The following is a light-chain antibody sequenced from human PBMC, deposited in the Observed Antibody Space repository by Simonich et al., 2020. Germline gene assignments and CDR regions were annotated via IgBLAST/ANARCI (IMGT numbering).Light chain of an antibody. CDR2: ASS. J-gene: IGKJ2*01. CDR3: QQYYSTPLMYT. V-gene: IGKV1-8*01. CDR1: QGISSY. Sequence: AIRMTQSPSSLSASTGARVTITCLARQGISSYLAWYQQKPGKAPKLLIYASSTLQRGVPSRFSGSGSGTDFTLTISSLQAEDVAVYYCQQYYSTPLMYTFGQGTKLEIK.